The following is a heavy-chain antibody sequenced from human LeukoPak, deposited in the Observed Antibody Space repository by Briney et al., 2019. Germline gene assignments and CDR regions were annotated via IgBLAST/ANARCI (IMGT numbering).Heavy chain of an antibody. CDR2: IISILGTA. J-gene: IGHJ5*02. D-gene: IGHD2-15*01. CDR3: AGVKDCSGGSCYPPHINWLDP. V-gene: IGHV1-69*01. Sequence: SVKVSCKASGGTFSSYAISWVRQAPGKGLEWMGGIISILGTAKYAQKFEGRVTITADESTSTAYMEQSSLRSEDTAVYYCAGVKDCSGGSCYPPHINWLDPWGQGTLVTVSS. CDR1: GGTFSSYA.